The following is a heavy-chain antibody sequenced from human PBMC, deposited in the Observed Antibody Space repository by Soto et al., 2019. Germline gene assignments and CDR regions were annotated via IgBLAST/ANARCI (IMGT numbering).Heavy chain of an antibody. Sequence: ASVKVSCKASGYTFTSYYMHWVRQAPGQGLEWMGIINPSGGSTSYAQKFQGRVTMTRDTSTSTVYMELSSLRSEDTAVYYCARDGPMGRGPLYYYYYYGMDVWGQGTTVTVSS. CDR3: ARDGPMGRGPLYYYYYYGMDV. J-gene: IGHJ6*02. V-gene: IGHV1-46*01. CDR1: GYTFTSYY. CDR2: INPSGGST. D-gene: IGHD3-10*01.